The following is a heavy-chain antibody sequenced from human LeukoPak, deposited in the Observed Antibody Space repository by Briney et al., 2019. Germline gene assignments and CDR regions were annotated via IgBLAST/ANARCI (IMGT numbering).Heavy chain of an antibody. D-gene: IGHD4-23*01. Sequence: GGSLRLSCAASGFTFDDYDMQWVRQAPGKGLEWVSDIRWSSGSIGYADFGRGRFTISSDNAKNSLYLQMNSLRAEDTAVYYCAREDKDDYGGFYYFDYWGQGTLVTVSS. CDR1: GFTFDDYD. V-gene: IGHV3-9*01. CDR2: IRWSSGSI. J-gene: IGHJ4*02. CDR3: AREDKDDYGGFYYFDY.